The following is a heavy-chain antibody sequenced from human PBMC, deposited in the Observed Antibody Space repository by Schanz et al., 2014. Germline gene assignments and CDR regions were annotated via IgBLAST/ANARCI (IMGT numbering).Heavy chain of an antibody. V-gene: IGHV1-69*02. CDR1: GGTFGRYT. CDR3: ARLDTGMAVAGSVIDSYYYYMDV. Sequence: QVQLVQSGAEVKKPGSSVNVSCEASGGTFGRYTISWLRQAPGQGLEWMGRIIPILGIANYAQNFQGRVTITADKSTSTAYMELSSLRSEDTAVYYCARLDTGMAVAGSVIDSYYYYMDVWGEGTTVTVSS. D-gene: IGHD6-19*01. CDR2: IIPILGIA. J-gene: IGHJ6*03.